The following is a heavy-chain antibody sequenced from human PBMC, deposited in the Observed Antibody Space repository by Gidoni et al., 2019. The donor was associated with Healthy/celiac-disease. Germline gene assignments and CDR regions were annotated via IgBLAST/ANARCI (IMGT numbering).Heavy chain of an antibody. CDR2: INHSGST. CDR3: ARGRRGSYGYYYYYYGMDV. V-gene: IGHV4-34*01. D-gene: IGHD5-18*01. Sequence: QVQLQQWGAGLLKPSETLSLTCAVYGGSFSGYYWGWIRQPPGKGLEWSGEINHSGSTNYNPSLKSRVTISVDTSKNQFSLKLSSVTAADTAVYYCARGRRGSYGYYYYYYGMDVWGQGTTVTVSS. J-gene: IGHJ6*02. CDR1: GGSFSGYY.